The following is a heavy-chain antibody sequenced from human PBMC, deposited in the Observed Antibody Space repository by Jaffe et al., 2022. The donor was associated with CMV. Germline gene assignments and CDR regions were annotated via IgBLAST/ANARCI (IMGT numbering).Heavy chain of an antibody. CDR1: GFTFSSYA. J-gene: IGHJ4*02. CDR3: ARKGIWFGEEYFDY. D-gene: IGHD3-10*01. Sequence: EVQLVESGGGLVQPGGSLRLSCAASGFTFSSYAMHWVRQAPGKGLEYVSAISSNGGSTYYANSVKGRFTISRDNSKNTLYLQMGSLRAEDMAVYYCARKGIWFGEEYFDYWGQGTLVTVSS. CDR2: ISSNGGST. V-gene: IGHV3-64*01.